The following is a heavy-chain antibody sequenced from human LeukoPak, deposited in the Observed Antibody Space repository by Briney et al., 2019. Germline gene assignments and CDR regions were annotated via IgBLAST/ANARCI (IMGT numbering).Heavy chain of an antibody. CDR2: ISAYNGNT. V-gene: IGHV1-18*01. CDR1: GYTFTSYG. D-gene: IGHD3-9*01. CDR3: ASVRYFDWLLYFDY. Sequence: ASVEVSCKASGYTFTSYGISWVRQAPGQGLEWMGWISAYNGNTNYAQKLQGRVTMTTDTSTSTAYMELRSLRSDDTAVYYCASVRYFDWLLYFDYWGQGTLVTVSS. J-gene: IGHJ4*02.